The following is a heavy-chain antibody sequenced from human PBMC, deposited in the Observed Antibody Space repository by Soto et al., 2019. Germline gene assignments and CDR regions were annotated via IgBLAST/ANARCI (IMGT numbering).Heavy chain of an antibody. J-gene: IGHJ4*02. CDR3: ARGYYYDTPSLFDY. CDR1: GFTFSGYS. V-gene: IGHV3-48*02. D-gene: IGHD3-22*01. CDR2: ISSSSSTI. Sequence: GGSLRLSCAASGFTFSGYSMNWVRQAPGKGLEWVSYISSSSSTIYYADSVKGRFTISRDNAKNSLYLQMNSLRDEDTAVYYCARGYYYDTPSLFDYWGQGTLVTVSS.